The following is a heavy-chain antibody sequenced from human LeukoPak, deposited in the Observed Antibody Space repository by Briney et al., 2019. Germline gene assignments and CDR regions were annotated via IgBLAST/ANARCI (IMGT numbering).Heavy chain of an antibody. CDR2: ISAYNGNT. CDR3: ARATFDILTGYYYMDV. V-gene: IGHV1-18*01. Sequence: ASVKVSCKASGYTFTSYGISWVRQAPGQGLEWMGWISAYNGNTNYAQKLQGRVTMTTDTSTSTAYMELRSLRSDDTAVYYCARATFDILTGYYYMDVWGKGTTVTISS. D-gene: IGHD3-9*01. J-gene: IGHJ6*03. CDR1: GYTFTSYG.